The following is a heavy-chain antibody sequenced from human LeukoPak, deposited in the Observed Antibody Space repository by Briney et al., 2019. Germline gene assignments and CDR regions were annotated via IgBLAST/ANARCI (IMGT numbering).Heavy chain of an antibody. D-gene: IGHD5-24*01. CDR3: ARGARAGYNLEPFDY. CDR2: IYYSGST. V-gene: IGHV4-59*08. Sequence: SETLSLTCTVSGGSMSSYDWSWIRQPPGKGLEWIGYIYYSGSTKYNPSLKSRVTISVDTSKNQFSLKLSSVTAADTAVYCARGARAGYNLEPFDYWGQGTLVTVSS. J-gene: IGHJ4*02. CDR1: GGSMSSYD.